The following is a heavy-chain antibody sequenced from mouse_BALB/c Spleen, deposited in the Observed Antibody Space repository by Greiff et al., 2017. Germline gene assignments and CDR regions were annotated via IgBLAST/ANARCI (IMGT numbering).Heavy chain of an antibody. CDR3: AITMITTPWFAY. D-gene: IGHD2-4*01. J-gene: IGHJ3*01. CDR1: GFTFSSYG. CDR2: ISSGGSYT. Sequence: EVKLVESGGDLVKPGGSLKLSCAASGFTFSSYGMSWVRQTPDKRLEWVATISSGGSYTYYPDSVKGRFTISRDNAKNTLYLQMSSLKSEDTAMYYCAITMITTPWFAYWGQGTLVTVSA. V-gene: IGHV5-6*01.